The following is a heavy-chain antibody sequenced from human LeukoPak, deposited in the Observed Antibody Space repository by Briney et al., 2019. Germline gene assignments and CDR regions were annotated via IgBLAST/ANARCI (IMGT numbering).Heavy chain of an antibody. Sequence: GGSLRLSCAASGFTFSSYEMNWVRQAPGKGLEWVSYISSSGSTIYYADSVKGRFTISRDNAKNSLYLQMNSLRAEDTAVYYCARGHSSGYHYYYYMDVWGKGTTVTISS. V-gene: IGHV3-48*03. CDR1: GFTFSSYE. J-gene: IGHJ6*03. D-gene: IGHD3-22*01. CDR3: ARGHSSGYHYYYYMDV. CDR2: ISSSGSTI.